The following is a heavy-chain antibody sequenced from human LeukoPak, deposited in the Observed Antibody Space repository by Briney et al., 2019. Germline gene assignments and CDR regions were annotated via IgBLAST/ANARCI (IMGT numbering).Heavy chain of an antibody. J-gene: IGHJ4*02. V-gene: IGHV3-53*05. Sequence: GGSLRLSCAASGFTVSSNYMNWVRQAPGKGLEWVSVIYSGGSTHYGGSVKGRFTISRDDSKNTLLLQMNSLRPEDAAVYYCARASGSSLYFDTWGQGTLVTVSS. CDR2: IYSGGST. D-gene: IGHD1-26*01. CDR1: GFTVSSNY. CDR3: ARASGSSLYFDT.